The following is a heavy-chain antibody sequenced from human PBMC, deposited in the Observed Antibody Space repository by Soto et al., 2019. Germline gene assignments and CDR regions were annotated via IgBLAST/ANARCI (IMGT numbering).Heavy chain of an antibody. CDR2: INHSGST. V-gene: IGHV4-34*01. CDR3: ASQRPTVTTFDY. Sequence: QVQLRQWGAGLVKPSETLSLTCAVYGGSFNGYYWNWIRQPPGKGLEWIGEINHSGSTNYNPSLKHRVSISVDTSKNQFSLRLSSVTAADTAVYYCASQRPTVTTFDYWGQGTLVTVSS. D-gene: IGHD4-17*01. J-gene: IGHJ4*02. CDR1: GGSFNGYY.